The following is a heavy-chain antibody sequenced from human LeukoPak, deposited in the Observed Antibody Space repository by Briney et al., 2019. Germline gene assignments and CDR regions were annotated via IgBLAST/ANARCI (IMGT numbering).Heavy chain of an antibody. D-gene: IGHD3-10*01. Sequence: GGSLRLSCAASGFTFSTYGMHWVRQAPGKGLEWVASIRYDGSNKYYADSVKGRFTISRDNSKNTLYLQMNSLRAEDTAVYYCAKAGWFGDPADYWGQGTLVTVSS. V-gene: IGHV3-30*02. CDR1: GFTFSTYG. CDR2: IRYDGSNK. CDR3: AKAGWFGDPADY. J-gene: IGHJ4*02.